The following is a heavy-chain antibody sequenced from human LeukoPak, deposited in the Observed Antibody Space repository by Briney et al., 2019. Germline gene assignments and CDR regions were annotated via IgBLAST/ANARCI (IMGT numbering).Heavy chain of an antibody. J-gene: IGHJ4*02. CDR1: GFTFINHA. CDR2: IGGSGGGT. V-gene: IGHV3-23*01. D-gene: IGHD3-3*01. Sequence: GGSLRLSCVASGFTFINHAMTWVRQAPGQGLEWVSSIGGSGGGTYYADSVKGRFTISRDNSKNTLYLQMNSLGAEDTAVYYCAKDHNDFWSGNPVNWGQGTLVTVSS. CDR3: AKDHNDFWSGNPVN.